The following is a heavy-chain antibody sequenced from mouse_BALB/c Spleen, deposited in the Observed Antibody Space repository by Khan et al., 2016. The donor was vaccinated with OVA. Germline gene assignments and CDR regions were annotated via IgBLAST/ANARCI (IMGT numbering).Heavy chain of an antibody. V-gene: IGHV5-17*02. D-gene: IGHD1-2*01. CDR2: ISSGSSTI. CDR1: GFTFSSFG. Sequence: EVELVESGGGLVQPGGSRKLSCAASGFTFSSFGMHWVRQAPEKGLEWVAYISSGSSTIYYADSVKGRFTISRDNPKHTLFLQLTSLRSEDTAMYYCASPVITTAKGAMDYWGQGTSGTVAS. CDR3: ASPVITTAKGAMDY. J-gene: IGHJ4*01.